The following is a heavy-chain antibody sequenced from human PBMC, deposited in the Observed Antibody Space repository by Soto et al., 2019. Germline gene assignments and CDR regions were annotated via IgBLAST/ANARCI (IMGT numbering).Heavy chain of an antibody. CDR3: ARRHNGYDWGSFDY. CDR2: IIPIFGTA. CDR1: GGTFSSYA. J-gene: IGHJ4*02. V-gene: IGHV1-69*13. Sequence: SVNVSCKASGGTFSSYAISWVRQAPGQGLEWMGGIIPIFGTANYAQKFQGRVTITADESTSTAYMELSSLRSEDTAVYYCARRHNGYDWGSFDYWGQGTLVTVSS. D-gene: IGHD5-12*01.